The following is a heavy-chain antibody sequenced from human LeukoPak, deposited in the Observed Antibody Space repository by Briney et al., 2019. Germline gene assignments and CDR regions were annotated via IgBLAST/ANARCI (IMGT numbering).Heavy chain of an antibody. CDR2: ISWNSGSI. D-gene: IGHD3-22*01. Sequence: QAGGSLRLSCAASGFTFDGYAMHWVRQAPGKGLEWVSGISWNSGSIGYADSVKGRFTISRDNAKNSLYLQMNSLRAEDTALYYCAKDHYYDSSGCFDYWGQGTLVTVSS. J-gene: IGHJ4*02. CDR1: GFTFDGYA. CDR3: AKDHYYDSSGCFDY. V-gene: IGHV3-9*01.